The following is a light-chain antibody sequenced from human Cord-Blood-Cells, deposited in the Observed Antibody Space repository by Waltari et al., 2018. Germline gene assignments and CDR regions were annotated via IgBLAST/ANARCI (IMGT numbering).Light chain of an antibody. J-gene: IGLJ1*01. CDR2: GNS. Sequence: QSVLTQPPSVSRAPGQRVTIPCTGSSSNIGAGYDVHWYQQLPGTAPKLLISGNSNRPSGVPDRFSGSKSGTSASLAITGLQAEDEADYYCQSYDSSLSGYVFGTGTKVTVL. V-gene: IGLV1-40*01. CDR1: SSNIGAGYD. CDR3: QSYDSSLSGYV.